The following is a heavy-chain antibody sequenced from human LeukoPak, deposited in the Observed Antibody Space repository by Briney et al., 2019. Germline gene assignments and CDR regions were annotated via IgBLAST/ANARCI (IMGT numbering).Heavy chain of an antibody. CDR1: GYTFTGCY. V-gene: IGHV1-2*06. Sequence: APVKVSCKASGYTFTGCYMHWVRQAPGQGLEWMGRINPNSGGTNYAQKFQGRVTMTRDTSISTAYMELSRLRSDDTAVYYCARVPYSSGWYDYWGQGTLVTVSS. CDR2: INPNSGGT. J-gene: IGHJ4*02. CDR3: ARVPYSSGWYDY. D-gene: IGHD6-19*01.